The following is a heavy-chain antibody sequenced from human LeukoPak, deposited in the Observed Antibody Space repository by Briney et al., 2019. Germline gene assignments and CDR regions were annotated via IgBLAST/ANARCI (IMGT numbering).Heavy chain of an antibody. V-gene: IGHV4-59*01. CDR1: GGSISSYY. CDR2: IYYSGST. Sequence: SETLSLTCTVSGGSISSYYWSWIRQPPGKGLEWIGYIYYSGSTNYNPSLKSRVTISVDTSKNQFSLKLSSVTAADTAVYYCAGITMVRGLRPGIDYWGQGTLVTVSS. CDR3: AGITMVRGLRPGIDY. J-gene: IGHJ4*02. D-gene: IGHD3-10*01.